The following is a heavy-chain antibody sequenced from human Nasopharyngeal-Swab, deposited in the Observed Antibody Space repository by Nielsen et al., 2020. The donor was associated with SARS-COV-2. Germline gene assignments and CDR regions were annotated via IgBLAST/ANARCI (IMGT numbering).Heavy chain of an antibody. Sequence: GGSLRLSCAASEFTFSSCAMTWVRQAPGKGLQWLSTISGSGHRTYYADSVKGRFTISRDNSQNTRYLQMNSLRAEDTAVYYCAKDFRHNYDYWSGYFTNWGQGTLVTVSS. D-gene: IGHD3-3*01. J-gene: IGHJ4*02. V-gene: IGHV3-23*01. CDR1: EFTFSSCA. CDR3: AKDFRHNYDYWSGYFTN. CDR2: ISGSGHRT.